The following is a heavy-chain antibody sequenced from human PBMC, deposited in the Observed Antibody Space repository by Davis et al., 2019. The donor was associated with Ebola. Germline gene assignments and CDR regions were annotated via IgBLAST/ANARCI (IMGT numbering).Heavy chain of an antibody. J-gene: IGHJ5*02. CDR1: GGSFSFYS. V-gene: IGHV4-34*01. D-gene: IGHD1-1*01. CDR3: ARSPDWKVEVFGWFDT. Sequence: SETLSLTCTVSGGSFSFYSWTWIRQSPGERLEWIGDINHTGETHYNPSLRRRVIISVDKSKEEFSLKVTSVTAADTAIYYCARSPDWKVEVFGWFDTWGQGTLVTVSS. CDR2: INHTGET.